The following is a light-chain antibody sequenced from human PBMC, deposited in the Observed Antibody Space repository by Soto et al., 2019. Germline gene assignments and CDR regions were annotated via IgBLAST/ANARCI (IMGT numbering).Light chain of an antibody. CDR3: QQYNNWPPEKT. CDR2: GAS. V-gene: IGKV3-15*01. CDR1: QGVSSY. Sequence: EIVMTQSPATLSVSPGERATLSCRASQGVSSYLAWYQQKPGQAPRLLIYGASTRATGIPARFSGSGSGTEFTLTISSLQSEDFAVYYCQQYNNWPPEKTFGGGTKVDIK. J-gene: IGKJ4*01.